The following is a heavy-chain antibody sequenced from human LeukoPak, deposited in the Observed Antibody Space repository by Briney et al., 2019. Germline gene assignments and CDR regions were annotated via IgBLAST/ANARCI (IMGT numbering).Heavy chain of an antibody. Sequence: GGSLRLSCAASGFTFSTYWMSWVRQAPGKGLEWVANIKKDGSQKYYVDSVKGRFTISRDNAKNSLYLQMNSLRAEDTAVYYCARDRGGYGPPVDYWGQGTLVTVSS. D-gene: IGHD5-12*01. V-gene: IGHV3-7*01. CDR3: ARDRGGYGPPVDY. CDR2: IKKDGSQK. CDR1: GFTFSTYW. J-gene: IGHJ4*02.